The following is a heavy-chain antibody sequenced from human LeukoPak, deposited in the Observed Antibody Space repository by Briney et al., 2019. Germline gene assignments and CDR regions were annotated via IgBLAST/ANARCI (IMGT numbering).Heavy chain of an antibody. CDR1: GFTFSSYE. CDR3: VLRGAVAAADF. Sequence: GGSLRLSCGASGFTFSSYEMNWVRQAPGKGLEWVSYISSSGSPIYYADSVKGRFTISRDNAKNSLYLQMNSLRAEDTAIYYCVLRGAVAAADFWGQGTLLTGYS. D-gene: IGHD6-19*01. V-gene: IGHV3-48*03. CDR2: ISSSGSPI. J-gene: IGHJ4*02.